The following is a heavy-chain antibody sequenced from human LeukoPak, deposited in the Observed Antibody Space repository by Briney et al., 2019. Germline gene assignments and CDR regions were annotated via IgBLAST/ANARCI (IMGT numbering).Heavy chain of an antibody. CDR1: GFTFSSYG. J-gene: IGHJ4*02. CDR3: AREEGTDCGGDCYSGY. V-gene: IGHV3-30*03. CDR2: ISYDGSNK. Sequence: GGSLRLSCAASGFTFSSYGMHWVPQAPGKGLEWVAVISYDGSNKYYADSVKGRFTISRDNSKNTLYLQMNSLRAEDTAVYYCAREEGTDCGGDCYSGYWGQGTLVTVSS. D-gene: IGHD2-21*02.